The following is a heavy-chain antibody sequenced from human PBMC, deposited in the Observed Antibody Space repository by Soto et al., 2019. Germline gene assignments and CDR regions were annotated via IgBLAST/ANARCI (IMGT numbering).Heavy chain of an antibody. J-gene: IGHJ3*01. CDR3: AGGYSYGNGPTEDNSFKV. Sequence: QLQLQQSGPGLVKPSETLSLTCAVSGGPITNYGYYWAWIRQSPRQGLEWIGTIYFSGTTYYKPSLRSRVTISVDTSKNQLSLKLSAATAADTALYYCAGGYSYGNGPTEDNSFKVWGPGTMVTVSS. CDR1: GGPITNYGYY. CDR2: IYFSGTT. V-gene: IGHV4-39*01. D-gene: IGHD5-12*01.